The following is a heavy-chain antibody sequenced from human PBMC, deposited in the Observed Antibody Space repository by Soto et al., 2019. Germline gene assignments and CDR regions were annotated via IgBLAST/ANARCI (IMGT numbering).Heavy chain of an antibody. J-gene: IGHJ4*02. CDR3: AREKGYISGPKNFDY. V-gene: IGHV4-30-4*01. D-gene: IGHD5-12*01. CDR2: IYYSGST. CDR1: GGSISSGDYY. Sequence: SETLSLTCTVSGGSISSGDYYWSWIRQPPGKGLEWIGYIYYSGSTYYNPSLKSRVTISVDTSKNQFSLKLSSVTAADTAVYYCAREKGYISGPKNFDYWGQGTLVTVSS.